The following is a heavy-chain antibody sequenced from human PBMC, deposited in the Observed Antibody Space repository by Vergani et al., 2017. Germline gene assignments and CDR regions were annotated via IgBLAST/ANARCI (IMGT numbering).Heavy chain of an antibody. CDR1: EFTFSNYA. CDR3: AKQYFFSGNYLFYY. D-gene: IGHD3-10*01. CDR2: ISGSGVSA. V-gene: IGHV3-23*01. Sequence: EVQLLESGGGLVQPGGSLRLTCAASEFTFSNYAMNWVRQAPGKGLEWVSGISGSGVSAYYTDSVKGRFTISRDNSKNMLFLQMNNLRTEDTAIYYCAKQYFFSGNYLFYYWGQGTLVTVSS. J-gene: IGHJ4*02.